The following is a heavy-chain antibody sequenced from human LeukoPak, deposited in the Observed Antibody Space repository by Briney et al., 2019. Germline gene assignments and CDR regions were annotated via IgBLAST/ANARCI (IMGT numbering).Heavy chain of an antibody. CDR3: ARDVKSGDFDY. V-gene: IGHV1-2*02. J-gene: IGHJ4*02. CDR1: GYTFTGFH. D-gene: IGHD1-26*01. Sequence: ASVKVSCKASGYTFTGFHIHWVRQAPGQGLEGMGWINPNSGGTNYAQEFQGRVTMTRDTSISTAYMELNRLKSDDTAVYYCARDVKSGDFDYWGQGTLVTVSS. CDR2: INPNSGGT.